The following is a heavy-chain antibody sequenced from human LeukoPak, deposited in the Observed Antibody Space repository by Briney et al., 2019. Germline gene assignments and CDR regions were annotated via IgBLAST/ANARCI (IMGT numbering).Heavy chain of an antibody. V-gene: IGHV3-30*18. CDR1: GFTFSNYA. J-gene: IGHJ4*02. Sequence: PGGSLRLYCAASGFTFSNYAIHWVRQAPGKGLEWAAGISYDGTEKHYEDSVKGRFTISRDNSKNTVYLQMNSLRAEDTAVYYCAKITISGYYYPAGVDYWGQGTLVTVSS. CDR2: ISYDGTEK. D-gene: IGHD3-22*01. CDR3: AKITISGYYYPAGVDY.